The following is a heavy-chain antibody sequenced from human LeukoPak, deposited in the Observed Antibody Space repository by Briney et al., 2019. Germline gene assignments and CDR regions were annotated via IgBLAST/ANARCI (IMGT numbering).Heavy chain of an antibody. J-gene: IGHJ4*02. D-gene: IGHD2-21*02. V-gene: IGHV4-59*01. CDR3: ARLPVGRDSDDY. CDR1: GGSISSYY. Sequence: SETLSLTCTVSGGSISSYYWSWIRQPPGKGLEWIGYIYYSGSTNYNPSLKSRVTISVDTSKNQFSLKLSSVTAADTAVYYCARLPVGRDSDDYWGQGTLVTVSS. CDR2: IYYSGST.